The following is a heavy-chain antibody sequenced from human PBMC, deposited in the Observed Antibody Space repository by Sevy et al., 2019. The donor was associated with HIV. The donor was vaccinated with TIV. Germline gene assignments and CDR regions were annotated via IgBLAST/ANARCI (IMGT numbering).Heavy chain of an antibody. J-gene: IGHJ4*02. CDR2: IIPMFGTA. V-gene: IGHV1-69*13. D-gene: IGHD6-13*01. CDR3: ARSISWDASFDY. Sequence: ASVKVSCKASGRTFRNNAIIWVRQAPGQGLQWMGGIIPMFGTANYVQKFQGRVTITADESTNTAYMELSSLRSEDTAVYYCARSISWDASFDYWGQGTLVTVSS. CDR1: GRTFRNNA.